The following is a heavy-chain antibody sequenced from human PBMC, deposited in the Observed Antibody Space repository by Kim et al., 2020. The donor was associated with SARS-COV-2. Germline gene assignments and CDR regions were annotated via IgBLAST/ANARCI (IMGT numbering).Heavy chain of an antibody. Sequence: GGSLRLSCTASGFTFGDSALSWFRQAPGKGLEWVGFIRCEAYGGTTEYAATVKGRFTISRDDSKSISYLQMNRLKTEDTAVYYCTRGQDYSDSGVYNYYGMDVWGQGPPCTASP. V-gene: IGHV3-49*03. J-gene: IGHJ6*01. CDR2: IRCEAYGGTT. D-gene: IGHD4-17*01. CDR3: TRGQDYSDSGVYNYYGMDV. CDR1: GFTFGDSA.